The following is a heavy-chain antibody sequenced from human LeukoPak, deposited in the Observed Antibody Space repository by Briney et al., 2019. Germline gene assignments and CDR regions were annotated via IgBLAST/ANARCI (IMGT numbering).Heavy chain of an antibody. J-gene: IGHJ4*02. V-gene: IGHV1-2*06. CDR2: INPNSGGT. D-gene: IGHD3-10*01. CDR1: GYTFTGYY. CDR3: ARVSLAGTDLIFDY. Sequence: ASVKVSCKASGYTFTGYYMHWVRQAPGQGLEWMGRINPNSGGTNYAQKFQGGVTMTRDTSISTAYMELSRLRSDDTAVYYCARVSLAGTDLIFDYWGQGTLVTVPS.